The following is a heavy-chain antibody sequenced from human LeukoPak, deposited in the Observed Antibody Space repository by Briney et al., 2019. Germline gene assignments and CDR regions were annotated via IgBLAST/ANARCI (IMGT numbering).Heavy chain of an antibody. J-gene: IGHJ6*03. CDR2: IYPGDSDT. V-gene: IGHV5-51*01. Sequence: GESLQISCKSSGYSFTSYWIGWVRQMPGKGLEWMGIIYPGDSDTRYSPSFQGQVTISADKSISTAYLQWSSLKASDTAMYYCARLGCSSTSCLLLDYYYYYMDVWGKGTTVTVSS. D-gene: IGHD2-2*01. CDR3: ARLGCSSTSCLLLDYYYYYMDV. CDR1: GYSFTSYW.